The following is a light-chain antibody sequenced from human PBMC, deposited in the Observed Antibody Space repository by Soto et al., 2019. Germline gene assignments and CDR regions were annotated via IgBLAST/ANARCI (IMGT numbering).Light chain of an antibody. CDR3: QQYGSSRIT. V-gene: IGKV3-20*01. Sequence: EIVLKQSPGTLSLSPGERATLSCRASQSVSSSYLAWYQQKPGQAPRLLIYDASSRATGIPDRFSGSGSGTDFTLTISRLEPEDFAVYYCQQYGSSRITFGQGTRLEIK. J-gene: IGKJ5*01. CDR2: DAS. CDR1: QSVSSSY.